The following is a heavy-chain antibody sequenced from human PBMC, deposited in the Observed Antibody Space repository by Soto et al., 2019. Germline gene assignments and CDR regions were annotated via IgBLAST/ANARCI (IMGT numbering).Heavy chain of an antibody. CDR1: GYSFTSYW. V-gene: IGHV5-51*01. CDR2: IYPGDSDT. D-gene: IGHD3-10*01. CDR3: ARHEGYYGSPAAGLFDY. Sequence: GESLKSSCKGSGYSFTSYWIGWVRQMPGKGLEWMGIIYPGDSDTRYSPSFQGQVTISADKSISTAYLQWSSLKASDTAMYYCARHEGYYGSPAAGLFDYWGQGTLVTVSS. J-gene: IGHJ4*02.